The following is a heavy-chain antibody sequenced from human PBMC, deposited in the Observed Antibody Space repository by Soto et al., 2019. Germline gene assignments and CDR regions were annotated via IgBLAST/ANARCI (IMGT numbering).Heavy chain of an antibody. J-gene: IGHJ5*02. Sequence: ASVKVSCTASGYTFTNYGIHWVRQAPGQRLEWMGWLNAANGDTIYSPRFQGRVTITRDTSASTAYMELSSLRSEDTAVYYCVRRHVSATGIDWFDPWGQGTLVTVSS. D-gene: IGHD6-13*01. CDR2: LNAANGDT. CDR3: VRRHVSATGIDWFDP. CDR1: GYTFTNYG. V-gene: IGHV1-3*01.